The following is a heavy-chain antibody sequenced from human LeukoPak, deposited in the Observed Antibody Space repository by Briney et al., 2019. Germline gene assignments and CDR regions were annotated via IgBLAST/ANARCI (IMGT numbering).Heavy chain of an antibody. D-gene: IGHD5-12*01. V-gene: IGHV1-46*01. Sequence: ASVKVSCKAFGYGFTSYYIHWVRQAPGQGLERMGIINPSVGGTTYARKFQGRVTMTRDTSTSTVYMELSSLRSEDTAVYFCARDDVVAGPFYYYGMDVWGQGTTVTVSS. CDR3: ARDDVVAGPFYYYGMDV. J-gene: IGHJ6*02. CDR1: GYGFTSYY. CDR2: INPSVGGT.